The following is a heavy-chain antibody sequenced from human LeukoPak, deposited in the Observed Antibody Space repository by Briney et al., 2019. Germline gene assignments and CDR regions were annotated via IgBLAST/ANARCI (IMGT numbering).Heavy chain of an antibody. CDR3: AKIPSCGGDCYSLDASDI. D-gene: IGHD2-21*01. CDR2: IKQDGSEK. V-gene: IGHV3-7*01. Sequence: GGSLRLSCAASGFTFSSYWMSWVRQAPGKGLEWVANIKQDGSEKYYVDSVKGRFTISRDNAKNSLYLQMNSLRAEDTAVYYCAKIPSCGGDCYSLDASDIWGQGTMVTVSS. J-gene: IGHJ3*02. CDR1: GFTFSSYW.